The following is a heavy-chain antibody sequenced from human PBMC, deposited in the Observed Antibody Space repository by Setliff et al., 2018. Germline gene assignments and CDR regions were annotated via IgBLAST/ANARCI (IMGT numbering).Heavy chain of an antibody. J-gene: IGHJ4*02. CDR2: IWSDGNTT. Sequence: PGGSLRLSCEASGFAFSSYTINWARQAPGKGLDWVAMIWSDGNTTYYADSVKGRFTVSRDNSKNTLYMQRNSLRAEDTAVYYCVTDPPFSGWSFDSWGQGTLVTVSS. V-gene: IGHV3-33*08. CDR3: VTDPPFSGWSFDS. CDR1: GFAFSSYT. D-gene: IGHD6-19*01.